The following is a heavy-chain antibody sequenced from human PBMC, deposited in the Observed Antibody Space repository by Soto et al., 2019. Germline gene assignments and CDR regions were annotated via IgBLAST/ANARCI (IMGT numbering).Heavy chain of an antibody. CDR2: ISAYNGNT. CDR3: ARDEDRGDPNYYYYGMDV. Sequence: ASVKVSCKASGYTFTSYGISWVRQAPGQGLEWMGWISAYNGNTNYAQKLQGRVTMTTDTSTSTAYMELRSLRSDDTAVYYCARDEDRGDPNYYYYGMDVWGQGNTVTVS. V-gene: IGHV1-18*01. D-gene: IGHD2-15*01. J-gene: IGHJ6*02. CDR1: GYTFTSYG.